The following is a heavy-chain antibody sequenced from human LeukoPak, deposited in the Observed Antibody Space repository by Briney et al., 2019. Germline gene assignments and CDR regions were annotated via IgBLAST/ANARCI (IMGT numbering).Heavy chain of an antibody. Sequence: GGSLRLSCAASGFTFSSYSMNWVRQAPGKGLEWVSSISSSSSYIYYADSVKGRFTISRDNAKNSLYLQMNSLRAEDTAVYYCARSTGFDYYDSSGYYYPGYWGQGTLVTVSS. V-gene: IGHV3-21*01. CDR1: GFTFSSYS. J-gene: IGHJ4*02. CDR2: ISSSSSYI. CDR3: ARSTGFDYYDSSGYYYPGY. D-gene: IGHD3-22*01.